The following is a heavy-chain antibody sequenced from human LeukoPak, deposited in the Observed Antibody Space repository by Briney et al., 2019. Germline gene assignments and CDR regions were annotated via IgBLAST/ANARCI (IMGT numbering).Heavy chain of an antibody. CDR2: ISSSRSYV. CDR1: GFTFSTYS. CDR3: ARDGWYSSGRNAFDI. V-gene: IGHV3-21*01. D-gene: IGHD6-19*01. Sequence: GGSLRLSCAASGFTFSTYSMHWVRQAPGTGLEWVSSISSSRSYVYYADSVKGRFTISRDNAKNSLYLQMNSLRAEDTAVYYCARDGWYSSGRNAFDIWGQGTMVTVSS. J-gene: IGHJ3*02.